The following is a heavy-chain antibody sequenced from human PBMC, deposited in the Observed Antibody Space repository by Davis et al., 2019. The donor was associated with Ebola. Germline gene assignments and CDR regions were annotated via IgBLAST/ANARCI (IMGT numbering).Heavy chain of an antibody. Sequence: AASVKVSCKASGGTFSSYAISWVRQAPGQGLEWMGWISAYNGNTNYAQKLQGRVTMTTDTSTSTAYMELRSLRSDDTAVYYCARDYGSGSPDYWGQGTLVTVSS. CDR2: ISAYNGNT. CDR1: GGTFSSYA. V-gene: IGHV1-18*01. J-gene: IGHJ4*02. D-gene: IGHD3-10*01. CDR3: ARDYGSGSPDY.